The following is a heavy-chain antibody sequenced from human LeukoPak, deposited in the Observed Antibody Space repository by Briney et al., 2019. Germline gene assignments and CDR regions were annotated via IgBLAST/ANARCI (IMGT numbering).Heavy chain of an antibody. CDR3: ARPSGISGDYVWGSYRFSDY. Sequence: SETLSLTCTVSGGSISSSSYYWGWLRQPPGKGLKWIGSIYYSGSTYDNPSLKSRVTISVDTSKNKFSLKLSSVTAAGTAVYYCARPSGISGDYVWGSYRFSDYWGQGTLVTVSS. CDR1: GGSISSSSYY. J-gene: IGHJ4*02. D-gene: IGHD3-16*02. CDR2: IYYSGST. V-gene: IGHV4-39*01.